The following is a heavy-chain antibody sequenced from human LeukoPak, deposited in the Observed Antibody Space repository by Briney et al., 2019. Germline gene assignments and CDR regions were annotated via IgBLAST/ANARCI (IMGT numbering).Heavy chain of an antibody. V-gene: IGHV4-39*07. CDR3: ARGTLYSGWSYYFDS. Sequence: SETLSLTCTVSGGSIPISTYYWGWVRQPPGKGLEWIGSIYYSGTTKYNPSLKSRVTISVDNSNNKFSLRLSSVTAADTALYYCARGTLYSGWSYYFDSWGQGTLVTVSS. J-gene: IGHJ4*02. D-gene: IGHD6-19*01. CDR2: IYYSGTT. CDR1: GGSIPISTYY.